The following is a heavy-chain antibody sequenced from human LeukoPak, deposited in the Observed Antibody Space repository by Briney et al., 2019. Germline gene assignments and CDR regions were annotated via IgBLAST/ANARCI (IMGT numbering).Heavy chain of an antibody. J-gene: IGHJ4*02. CDR3: ARVDCSGGSCYSNY. CDR2: IYYSGST. D-gene: IGHD2-15*01. CDR1: GGSISSYY. V-gene: IGHV4-59*01. Sequence: SETLSLTCTVSGGSISSYYWSWIRQPPGKGLEWIGCIYYSGSTNYNPSLKSRVTISVDTSKNQFSLKLSSVTAADTAVYYCARVDCSGGSCYSNYWGQGTLVTVSS.